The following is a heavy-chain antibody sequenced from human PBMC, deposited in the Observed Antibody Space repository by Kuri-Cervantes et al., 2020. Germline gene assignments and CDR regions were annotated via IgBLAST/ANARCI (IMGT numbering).Heavy chain of an antibody. D-gene: IGHD4-17*01. CDR3: ARALTTVKKLAFEY. J-gene: IGHJ4*02. V-gene: IGHV1-69*06. CDR2: IIPIFDAP. Sequence: SVKVSCKASGGTFSSYTISWVRQALGQGLEWVGGIIPIFDAPHYAQKFQGRVTITADNYTSTAYMELSSLRSEDTAVYYCARALTTVKKLAFEYWGQGTLVTVSS. CDR1: GGTFSSYT.